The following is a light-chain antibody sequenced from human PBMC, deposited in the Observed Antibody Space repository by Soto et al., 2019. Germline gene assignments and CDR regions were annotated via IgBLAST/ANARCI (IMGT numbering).Light chain of an antibody. J-gene: IGKJ4*01. Sequence: DIQMTQSPSTLSASVGDRVTITCRASESISSWLAWYQHKPGKAPKLLFYKASSLESGVPSRFSGSGSGTEFTLTISSLQPDDFATYYCQQYNSYSLTFGGGTKVEIK. CDR2: KAS. CDR1: ESISSW. V-gene: IGKV1-5*03. CDR3: QQYNSYSLT.